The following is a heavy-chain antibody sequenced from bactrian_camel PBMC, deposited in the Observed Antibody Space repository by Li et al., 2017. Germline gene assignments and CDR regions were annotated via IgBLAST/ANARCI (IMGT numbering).Heavy chain of an antibody. CDR2: VSSIGST. Sequence: QLVESGGGSVEAGGSLRLSCTASGFTFDDSHMGWYRQAPEYECELVSSVSSIGSTYYPGSVEGRFTISKAGAANTLYLEMNSLKPEDTAMYYCAADPGWCSIVTGSNFRFWGQGTQVTVSS. J-gene: IGHJ4*01. CDR3: AADPGWCSIVTGSNFRF. D-gene: IGHD3*01. V-gene: IGHV3S63*01. CDR1: GFTFDDSH.